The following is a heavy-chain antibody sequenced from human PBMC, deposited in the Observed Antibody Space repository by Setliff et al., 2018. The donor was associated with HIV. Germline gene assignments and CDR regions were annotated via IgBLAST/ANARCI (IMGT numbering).Heavy chain of an antibody. CDR3: ASTGYSSGWSFDY. J-gene: IGHJ4*02. CDR1: GGSISSSSYY. CDR2: IYYSGST. V-gene: IGHV4-39*07. Sequence: SETLSLTCTVSGGSISSSSYYWGWIRQPPGKGLGWIGSIYYSGSTYYNPSLKSRVTISVDTSKNQFSLKLSSVTAADTAVYYCASTGYSSGWSFDYWGQGTLVTVPQ. D-gene: IGHD6-19*01.